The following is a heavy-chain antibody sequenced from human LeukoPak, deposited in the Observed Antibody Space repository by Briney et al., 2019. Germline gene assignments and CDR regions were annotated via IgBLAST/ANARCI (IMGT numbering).Heavy chain of an antibody. V-gene: IGHV3-74*01. D-gene: IGHD3-22*01. CDR3: ARDMRSPQYYYDSSGNDAFDI. Sequence: PGGSLRLSCAASGFTFSSYWMHWVRQAPGKGLVWVSRINSDGSSTNYADSVKGRFTISRDNAKNSLYLQMNSLTAEDTAVYYCARDMRSPQYYYDSSGNDAFDIWGQGTMVTVSS. J-gene: IGHJ3*02. CDR2: INSDGSST. CDR1: GFTFSSYW.